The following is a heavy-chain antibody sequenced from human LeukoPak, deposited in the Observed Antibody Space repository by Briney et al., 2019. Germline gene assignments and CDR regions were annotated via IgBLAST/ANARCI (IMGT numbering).Heavy chain of an antibody. D-gene: IGHD5-18*01. CDR3: TRIRGYSYSADY. J-gene: IGHJ4*02. Sequence: SGPTLVNPTQTLTLTCTFSGFSLSTSGMCVSWIRQPPGKALEWLARIDWDDDKYYSTSLKTRLIISKDTSKNQVVLTMTNMDPVDTATYYCTRIRGYSYSADYWGQGTLVTVSS. CDR1: GFSLSTSGMC. V-gene: IGHV2-70*11. CDR2: IDWDDDK.